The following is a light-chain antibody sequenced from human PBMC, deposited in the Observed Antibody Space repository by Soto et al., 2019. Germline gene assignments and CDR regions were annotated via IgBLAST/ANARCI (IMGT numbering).Light chain of an antibody. CDR1: QSVSSTF. Sequence: EMVLTQSPGSLSLSPGERATLSCRASQSVSSTFFAWYQQKPGQAPRLLMSGVSSRATGVPDRFIGSGSGTDFTLTIIRLEPDDVAVYYCQQYASSVTFGQGTKVEIK. CDR2: GVS. CDR3: QQYASSVT. J-gene: IGKJ1*01. V-gene: IGKV3-20*01.